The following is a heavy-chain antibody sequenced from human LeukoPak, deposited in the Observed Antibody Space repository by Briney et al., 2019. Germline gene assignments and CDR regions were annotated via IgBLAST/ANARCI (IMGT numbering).Heavy chain of an antibody. D-gene: IGHD3-22*01. V-gene: IGHV3-30*18. CDR3: AKASPPRLLLRLDY. Sequence: GGSLRLSCAASGFTFSSYGMHWVRQAPGKGLERVAVISYDGSNKYYADSVKGRFTISRDNSKNTLYLQMNSLRAEDTAVYYCAKASPPRLLLRLDYWGQGTLVTVSS. J-gene: IGHJ4*02. CDR2: ISYDGSNK. CDR1: GFTFSSYG.